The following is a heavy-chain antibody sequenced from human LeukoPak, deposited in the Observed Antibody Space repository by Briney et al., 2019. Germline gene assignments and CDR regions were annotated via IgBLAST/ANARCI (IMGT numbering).Heavy chain of an antibody. V-gene: IGHV4-34*01. D-gene: IGHD3-22*01. J-gene: IGHJ4*02. CDR2: INHSGST. CDR3: ARGLITFRTGYYYDSSGYYGYFDY. Sequence: PSETLSLTCAVYGGSFSGYYWSWIRQPPGKGQEWIGEINHSGSTNYNPSLKSRVTISVDTSKNQFSLKLSSVTAADTAVYYCARGLITFRTGYYYDSSGYYGYFDYWGQGTLVTVSS. CDR1: GGSFSGYY.